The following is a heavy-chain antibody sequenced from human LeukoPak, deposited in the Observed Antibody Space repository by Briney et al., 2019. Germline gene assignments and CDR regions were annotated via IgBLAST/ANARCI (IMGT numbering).Heavy chain of an antibody. J-gene: IGHJ4*02. CDR1: GFTFSGSA. CDR3: TRLASGSYYGNDY. CDR2: IRSKANSYAT. Sequence: SGGSLRLSCAASGFTFSGSAMHWVRQASGKGLEWVGRIRSKANSYATAYAASVKGRFTISRDDSKNTAYLQMNSLKTEDTAVYYCTRLASGSYYGNDYWGQGTLVTVSS. V-gene: IGHV3-73*01. D-gene: IGHD1-26*01.